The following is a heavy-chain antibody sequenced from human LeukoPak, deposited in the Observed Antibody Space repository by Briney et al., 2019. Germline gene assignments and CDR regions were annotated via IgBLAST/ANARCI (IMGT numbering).Heavy chain of an antibody. J-gene: IGHJ4*02. V-gene: IGHV3-48*03. CDR2: ISSTGNTI. Sequence: PGGSLRLSCAASGFTFSSYEMNWVRQAPGKGLEWVSYISSTGNTIYYADSVKGRFTISRDNAKNSLYLQMNSLRAEDTTVYYCARHTGSYCDYWGQGTLVTVSS. CDR3: ARHTGSYCDY. CDR1: GFTFSSYE. D-gene: IGHD1-26*01.